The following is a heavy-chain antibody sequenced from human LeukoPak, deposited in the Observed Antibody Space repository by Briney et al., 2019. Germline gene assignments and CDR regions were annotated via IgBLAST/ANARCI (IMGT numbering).Heavy chain of an antibody. J-gene: IGHJ4*02. V-gene: IGHV4-4*09. CDR3: ARLLDWGPFDF. CDR2: ISSSGGT. CDR1: GGSISSHY. D-gene: IGHD3-16*01. Sequence: PSETLSLTCTVSGGSISSHYWSWVRQTPEKGLELIGYISSSGGTKYNASLKSRVSISMDTSMNQFSLKLTSVTAADTAVFYCARLLDWGPFDFWGQGTLVTVPS.